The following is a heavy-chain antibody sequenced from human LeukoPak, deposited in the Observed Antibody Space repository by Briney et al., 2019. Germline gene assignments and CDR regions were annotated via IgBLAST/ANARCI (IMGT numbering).Heavy chain of an antibody. CDR2: INPDGNKK. CDR1: GLTFSSSW. D-gene: IGHD3-22*01. CDR3: ARDRLTGRVVTLDY. J-gene: IGHJ4*02. V-gene: IGHV3-7*01. Sequence: GGSLRLSCAVSGLTFSSSWMDWVRQAPGKGLEWVASINPDGNKKYSADSVKGRFTISRDNAENSLYLQMNSLRAEDTAVYYCARDRLTGRVVTLDYWGQGTLVTVSS.